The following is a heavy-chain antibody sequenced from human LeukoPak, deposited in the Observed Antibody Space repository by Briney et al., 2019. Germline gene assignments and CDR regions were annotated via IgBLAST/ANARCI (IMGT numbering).Heavy chain of an antibody. CDR2: IYYSGTT. CDR1: GGSISGYY. J-gene: IGHJ5*02. D-gene: IGHD3-22*01. V-gene: IGHV4-59*01. CDR3: ARARSIKVYYYDSSDPPQPPRNWFDP. Sequence: SETLSLTCTVSGGSISGYYWSWIRQPPGKGLEWIGYIYYSGTTSYNPSLKSRVTMSVDTSKNQLSLKLTSVTAADTAVYYCARARSIKVYYYDSSDPPQPPRNWFDPWGQGTLVTVSS.